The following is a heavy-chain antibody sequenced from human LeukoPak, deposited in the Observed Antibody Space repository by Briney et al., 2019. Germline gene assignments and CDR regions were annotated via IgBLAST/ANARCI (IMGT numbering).Heavy chain of an antibody. Sequence: SETLSLTCTVSGGSFTTHYWSWIRQPPGKGLEWIGYISYIGSTNYNPSLKNRVTISIDTSNNEVSLMLTSVTAADTAVYYCASDSISMNAFDAWGQGTMVTVSS. CDR2: ISYIGST. V-gene: IGHV4-59*11. D-gene: IGHD3-22*01. J-gene: IGHJ3*01. CDR3: ASDSISMNAFDA. CDR1: GGSFTTHY.